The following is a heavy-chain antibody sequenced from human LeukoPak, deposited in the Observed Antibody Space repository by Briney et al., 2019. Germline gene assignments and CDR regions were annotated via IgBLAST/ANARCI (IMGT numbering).Heavy chain of an antibody. V-gene: IGHV3-7*01. CDR2: IERDGSDT. CDR1: GFTFSSYW. J-gene: IGHJ3*02. D-gene: IGHD2-8*02. Sequence: GGSLRLSCAASGFTFSSYWMTWVRQAPGRGLEWVANIERDGSDTHYLDSLKGRFTISRDNAKSSLSLQMNSLRAEDTAVYYCARDSSYCSGGVCFDVFDIWGQGTMVVVSS. CDR3: ARDSSYCSGGVCFDVFDI.